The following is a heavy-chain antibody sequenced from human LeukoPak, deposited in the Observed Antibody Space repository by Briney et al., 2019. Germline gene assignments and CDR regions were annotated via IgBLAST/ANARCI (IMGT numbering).Heavy chain of an antibody. J-gene: IGHJ4*02. Sequence: WSWVRQSPEQGLXXIGQIFHSGDANYSPSFKSRVTISVDKSKNQFYLRLTSLTAADTAIYYCVRDRNSNLRLGFWGPGTLVTVSS. CDR2: IFHSGDA. D-gene: IGHD5-12*01. CDR3: VRDRNSNLRLGF. V-gene: IGHV4-4*02.